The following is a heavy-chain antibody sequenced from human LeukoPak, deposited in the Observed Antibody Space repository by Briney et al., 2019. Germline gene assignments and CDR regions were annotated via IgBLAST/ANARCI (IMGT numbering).Heavy chain of an antibody. CDR2: FDPEDGET. CDR1: GYTLTELS. CDR3: ATAPLRDYGPPAGAFDI. V-gene: IGHV1-24*01. D-gene: IGHD4-17*01. J-gene: IGHJ3*02. Sequence: GASVKVSCKVSGYTLTELSMHWVRQAPGKGLEWMGGFDPEDGETIYAQKFQGRVTMTEDTSTDTAYMELSSLRSEDTAVYYCATAPLRDYGPPAGAFDIWGQGTMVTVSS.